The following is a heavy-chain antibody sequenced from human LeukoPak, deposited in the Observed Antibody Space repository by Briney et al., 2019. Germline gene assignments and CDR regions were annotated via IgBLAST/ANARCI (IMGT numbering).Heavy chain of an antibody. CDR1: GFSISSGHY. D-gene: IGHD5-18*01. V-gene: IGHV4-38-2*02. CDR2: VYQSGTT. Sequence: PSETLSLTCTVSGFSISSGHYWGWVRQPPGAGLEWIGSVYQSGTTYYNPSLKSRVTTSVDMSKNQFSLRLRPVSAADTAVYYCARIFIRNGYSSYFDCWGQGTLVTVSS. CDR3: ARIFIRNGYSSYFDC. J-gene: IGHJ4*02.